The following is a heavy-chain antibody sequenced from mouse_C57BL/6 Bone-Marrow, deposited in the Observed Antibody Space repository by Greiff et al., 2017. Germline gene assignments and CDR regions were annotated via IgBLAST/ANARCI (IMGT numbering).Heavy chain of an antibody. Sequence: EVQLQQSGTVLARPGASVKMSCKTSGYTFTSYWMHWVKQRPGQGLEWIGAIYPGNSDTSYNQKFKGKDKLTAVTSASTAYMELSSLTNEDSAVYYCTRCDYDGGGYYFDYWGQGTTLTVSS. CDR2: IYPGNSDT. CDR1: GYTFTSYW. J-gene: IGHJ2*01. D-gene: IGHD2-4*01. V-gene: IGHV1-5*01. CDR3: TRCDYDGGGYYFDY.